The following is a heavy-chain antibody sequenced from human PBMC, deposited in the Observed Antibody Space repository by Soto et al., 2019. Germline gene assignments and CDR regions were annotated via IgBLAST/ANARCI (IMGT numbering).Heavy chain of an antibody. V-gene: IGHV5-10-1*01. CDR3: AGRPNYCSGGSCTGAFDI. Sequence: GESLKISCKGSGYSFTSYWISWVRQMPGKGLEWMGRIDPSDSYTNYSPSFQGHVTISADKSISTAYLQWSSLKASDTALYYFAGRPNYCSGGSCTGAFDIWGKGKMVTVPS. CDR1: GYSFTSYW. CDR2: IDPSDSYT. J-gene: IGHJ3*02. D-gene: IGHD2-15*01.